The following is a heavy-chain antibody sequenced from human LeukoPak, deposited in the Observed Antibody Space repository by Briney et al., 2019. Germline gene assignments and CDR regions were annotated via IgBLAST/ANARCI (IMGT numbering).Heavy chain of an antibody. CDR3: ARTPASYVWGSYRYTGNWFDP. CDR1: GGSISSGGYS. CDR2: IYYSGST. Sequence: SQTLSLTCTVSGGSISSGGYSWSWIRQHPGKGLEWIGYIYYSGSTYYNPSLKSRVTISVDTSKNQFSLKLSSVTAADTAVYYCARTPASYVWGSYRYTGNWFDPWGQGTLVTVSS. J-gene: IGHJ5*02. V-gene: IGHV4-31*03. D-gene: IGHD3-16*02.